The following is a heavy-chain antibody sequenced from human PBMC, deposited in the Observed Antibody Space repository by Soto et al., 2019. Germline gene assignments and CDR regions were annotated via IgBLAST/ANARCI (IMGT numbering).Heavy chain of an antibody. Sequence: QVQLVQSGAEVKKPGASVKVSCKASGYTFTSYDLNWVRQATGQGLEWMGWMNPNSGNTAYAQKFLGRVTMTRNTSTSTAYLELSSLRSEDTTVYYCARERTRGFDPWGQGALVTVSS. J-gene: IGHJ5*02. V-gene: IGHV1-8*01. CDR3: ARERTRGFDP. CDR2: MNPNSGNT. CDR1: GYTFTSYD.